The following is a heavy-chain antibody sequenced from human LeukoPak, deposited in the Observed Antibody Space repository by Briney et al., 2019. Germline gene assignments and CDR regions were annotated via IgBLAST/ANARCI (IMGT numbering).Heavy chain of an antibody. V-gene: IGHV4-59*01. D-gene: IGHD2-21*02. J-gene: IGHJ3*02. CDR1: GGSISSYY. CDR3: ARDHAYCGGDSYSLNHAFDI. Sequence: SETLSLTCTVSGGSISSYYWSWIRQPPGKGLEWIGYIYYSGSTNYNPSLKSRVTISVDTSKNQFSLKLSSVTAADTAVYYCARDHAYCGGDSYSLNHAFDIWGQGTMVTVSS. CDR2: IYYSGST.